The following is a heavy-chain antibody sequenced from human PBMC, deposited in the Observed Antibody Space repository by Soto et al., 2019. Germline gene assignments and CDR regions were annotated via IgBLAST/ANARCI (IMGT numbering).Heavy chain of an antibody. V-gene: IGHV1-8*01. CDR1: GYTFSNYD. J-gene: IGHJ4*02. CDR3: AKVSRRGASIDYDY. D-gene: IGHD3-22*01. CDR2: MKPNTGDT. Sequence: QVQLVQSGAEVKEPGASVKVSCRASGYTFSNYDMNWVRQATGQGPEWIGWMKPNTGDTGYAQKIQVRVTMTRDISTNTAYMELSSLRYEDTAVYYCAKVSRRGASIDYDYWGQGTVVTVSS.